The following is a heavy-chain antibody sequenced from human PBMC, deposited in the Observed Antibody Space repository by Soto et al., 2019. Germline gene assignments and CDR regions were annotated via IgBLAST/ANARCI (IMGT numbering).Heavy chain of an antibody. CDR1: GFTFSSYA. Sequence: EVQLLESGGGLVQPGGSLRLSCAASGFTFSSYAMSWVRQTPGKGLEWVSAISGSGGSTYYADSVKGWFTISRDNSKNTLYLQMNRLSAQDTAVYYCSKDEGSSYYYYGMDVSGQGTTVTVSS. D-gene: IGHD6-6*01. CDR3: SKDEGSSYYYYGMDV. J-gene: IGHJ6*02. V-gene: IGHV3-23*01. CDR2: ISGSGGST.